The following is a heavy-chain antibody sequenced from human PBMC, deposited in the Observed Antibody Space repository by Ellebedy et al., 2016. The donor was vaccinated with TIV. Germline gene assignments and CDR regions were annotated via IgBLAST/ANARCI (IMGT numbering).Heavy chain of an antibody. CDR2: IDSVIKYL. Sequence: GESLKISCVGSGFTFGDYSVNWVRQAPGKGLEWVASIDSVIKYLNYRKSVRGRFTISRDNAENSLFLQMNSLRVDDTAIYYCAIMFRGVNSDFDHWGQGTLVTVSS. D-gene: IGHD3-10*01. J-gene: IGHJ4*02. CDR1: GFTFGDYS. V-gene: IGHV3-21*01. CDR3: AIMFRGVNSDFDH.